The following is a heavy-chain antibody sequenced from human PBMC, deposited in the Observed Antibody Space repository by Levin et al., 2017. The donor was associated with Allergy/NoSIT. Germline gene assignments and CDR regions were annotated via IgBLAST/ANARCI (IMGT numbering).Heavy chain of an antibody. CDR3: ARGGYCSGGSCLGDAFDI. CDR1: GFTFSSYA. Sequence: GGSLRLSCAASGFTFSSYAMSWVRQAPGKGLEWVSAISGSGGSTYYADSVKGRFTISRDNSKNTLYLQMNSLRAEDTAVYYCARGGYCSGGSCLGDAFDIWGQGTMVTVSS. D-gene: IGHD2-15*01. V-gene: IGHV3-23*01. J-gene: IGHJ3*02. CDR2: ISGSGGST.